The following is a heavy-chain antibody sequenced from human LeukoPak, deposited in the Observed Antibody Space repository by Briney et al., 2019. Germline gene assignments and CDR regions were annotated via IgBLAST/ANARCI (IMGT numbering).Heavy chain of an antibody. V-gene: IGHV3-30-3*01. CDR3: ARSYGSGSYYTKSFDY. D-gene: IGHD3-10*01. CDR2: ISYDGSNK. CDR1: GFTFSSYA. J-gene: IGHJ4*02. Sequence: GGSLRLSCAASGFTFSSYAMHWVRQAPGKGLEWVAVISYDGSNKYYADSVKGRFTISRDNSKNTLYLQMNSLRAEDTAVHYCARSYGSGSYYTKSFDYWGQGTLVTVSS.